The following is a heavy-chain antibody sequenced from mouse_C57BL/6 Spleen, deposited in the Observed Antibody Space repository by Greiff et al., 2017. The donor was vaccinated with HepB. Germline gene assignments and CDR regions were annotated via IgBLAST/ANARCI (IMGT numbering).Heavy chain of an antibody. D-gene: IGHD2-4*01. V-gene: IGHV1-15*01. CDR3: TRRIYYDYDYAMDY. CDR2: IDPETGGT. Sequence: QAQLQQSGAELVRPGASVTLSCKASGYTFTDYEMHWVKQTPVHGLEWIGAIDPETGGTAYNQKFKGKAILTADKSSSTAYMELRSLTSEDSAVYYCTRRIYYDYDYAMDYWGQGTSVTVSS. J-gene: IGHJ4*01. CDR1: GYTFTDYE.